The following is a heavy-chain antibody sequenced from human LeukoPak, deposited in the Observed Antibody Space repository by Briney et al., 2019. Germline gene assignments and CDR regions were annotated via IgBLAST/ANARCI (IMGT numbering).Heavy chain of an antibody. D-gene: IGHD6-13*01. CDR1: GFTFSSYS. J-gene: IGHJ4*02. CDR2: ISSSSSYI. V-gene: IGHV3-21*01. CDR3: ARDSIAAAGTFDY. Sequence: GGSLRLSCAASGFTFSSYSMNWVRQAPGKGLEWVSSISSSSSYIYYADSVKGRFTISRDNAKNSLYLQMNSLRAEDSAVYYCARDSIAAAGTFDYWGQGTLVTVSS.